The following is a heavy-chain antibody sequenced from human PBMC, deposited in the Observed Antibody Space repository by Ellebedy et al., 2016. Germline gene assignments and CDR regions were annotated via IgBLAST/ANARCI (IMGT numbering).Heavy chain of an antibody. CDR2: IYYSGST. CDR3: AATALRYSYGWGMDV. D-gene: IGHD5-18*01. J-gene: IGHJ6*02. V-gene: IGHV4-59*01. Sequence: SETLSLXXTVSGGSISSYYWSWIRQPPGKGLEWIGYIYYSGSTNYNPSLKSRVTISVDTSKNQFSLKLSSVTAADTAVYYCAATALRYSYGWGMDVWGQGTTVTVSS. CDR1: GGSISSYY.